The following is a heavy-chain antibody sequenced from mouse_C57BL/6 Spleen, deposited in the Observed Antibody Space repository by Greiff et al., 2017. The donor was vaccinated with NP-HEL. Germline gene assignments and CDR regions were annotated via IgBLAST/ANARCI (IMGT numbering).Heavy chain of an antibody. CDR1: GFSLTSYG. CDR2: IWSGGST. Sequence: QVQLKESGPGLVQPSQSLSITCTVSGFSLTSYGVHWVRQSPGKGLEWLGVIWSGGSTDYNAAFISSLSISKDNSKSQVFFKVNSLQADYTAIYYCARNDDYDGPDYWGQGTTLTVSS. J-gene: IGHJ2*01. CDR3: ARNDDYDGPDY. D-gene: IGHD2-4*01. V-gene: IGHV2-2*01.